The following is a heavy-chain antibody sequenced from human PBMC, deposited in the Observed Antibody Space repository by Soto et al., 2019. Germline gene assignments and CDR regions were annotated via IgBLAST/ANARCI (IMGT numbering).Heavy chain of an antibody. CDR2: INPSGGST. CDR3: AKNWNGGDDYFDY. V-gene: IGHV1-46*01. J-gene: IGHJ4*02. D-gene: IGHD1-1*01. Sequence: ASVKVSCKASGYTFTSYYMHWVRQAPGQGLEWMGIINPSGGSTSYAQKFQGRVTMTRDTSISTAYMELSRLRSDDTAVYYCAKNWNGGDDYFDYWGQGTLVTVSS. CDR1: GYTFTSYY.